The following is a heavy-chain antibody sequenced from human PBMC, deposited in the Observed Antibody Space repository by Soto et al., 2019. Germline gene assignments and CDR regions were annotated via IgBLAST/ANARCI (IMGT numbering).Heavy chain of an antibody. CDR3: AYCQNDQFGMDV. CDR1: GYFISSGYY. V-gene: IGHV4-38-2*02. J-gene: IGHJ6*02. D-gene: IGHD1-1*01. Sequence: PSETLSLTCTVSGYFISSGYYWGWLRQPPGKGLEWIGNIHHSGTTYNNPSLKSRVTISVDTSKNQFSLKLNSVTAADTAVYYCAYCQNDQFGMDVWGQGTTVTVSS. CDR2: IHHSGTT.